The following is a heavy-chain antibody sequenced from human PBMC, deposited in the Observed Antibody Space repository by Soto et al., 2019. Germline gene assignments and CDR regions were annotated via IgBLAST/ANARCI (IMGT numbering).Heavy chain of an antibody. CDR1: GYTFTSYG. V-gene: IGHV1-18*01. CDR2: ISAYNGNT. D-gene: IGHD4-17*01. J-gene: IGHJ4*02. CDR3: ARDVLYGDSFLIDY. Sequence: ASVKVSCKASGYTFTSYGISWVRQAPGQGLEWMGWISAYNGNTNYAQKLQGRVTMTTDTSTSTAYLELRSLRSDDTAVYYCARDVLYGDSFLIDYWGQGTLVTVSS.